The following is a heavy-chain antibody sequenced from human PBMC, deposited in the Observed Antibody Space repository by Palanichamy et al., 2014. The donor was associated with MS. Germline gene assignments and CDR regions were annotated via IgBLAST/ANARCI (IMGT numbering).Heavy chain of an antibody. CDR3: ARQEVSGDALY. Sequence: EVQLVQSGAEVKKPGESLKISCKGSGYSFTSYWIGWVRQMPGKGLEWMGIIYPGDSDTRYSPSFQVHQHRYLQWSSLKASDTAMYYCARQEVSGDALYWGQGTLVTVSS. CDR1: GYSFTSYW. J-gene: IGHJ4*02. V-gene: IGHV5-51*01. D-gene: IGHD4-17*01. CDR2: IYPGDSDT.